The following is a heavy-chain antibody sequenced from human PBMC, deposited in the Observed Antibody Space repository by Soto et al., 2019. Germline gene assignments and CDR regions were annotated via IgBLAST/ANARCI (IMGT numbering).Heavy chain of an antibody. CDR3: ARVRLAGGLINY. V-gene: IGHV4-31*03. Sequence: QVQLQESGPGLVKPSQTLSLTCTVSGGSISSGGYYWSWIRQHPGKGLEWIGYIYYSGSTYYNPSLKSRVTISVDTSKNQFSLNRSSVTAADTAVYYCARVRLAGGLINYWGQGTLVTVSS. CDR1: GGSISSGGYY. D-gene: IGHD3-10*01. CDR2: IYYSGST. J-gene: IGHJ4*02.